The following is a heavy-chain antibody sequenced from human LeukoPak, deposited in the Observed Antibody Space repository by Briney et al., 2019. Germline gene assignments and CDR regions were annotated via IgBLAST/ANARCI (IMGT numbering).Heavy chain of an antibody. V-gene: IGHV1-69*05. D-gene: IGHD3-10*01. J-gene: IGHJ4*02. CDR2: IIPIFGTA. CDR1: GGTFSSYA. Sequence: SVKVSCKASGGTFSSYAISWVRQAPRQGLEWMGRIIPIFGTANYAQKFQGRVTITTDESTSTAYMELSSLRSEDTAVYYCAGHYGSGSYYDYWGQGTLVTVSS. CDR3: AGHYGSGSYYDY.